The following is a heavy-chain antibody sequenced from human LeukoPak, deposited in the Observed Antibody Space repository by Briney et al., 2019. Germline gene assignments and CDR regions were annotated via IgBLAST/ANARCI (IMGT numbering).Heavy chain of an antibody. D-gene: IGHD6-19*01. Sequence: SETLSLTCSVSGGSISNFYWTWLRQPPGKGLEWIGFASYSGTTSYNPSLKSRVTISVDVSKNQFSLKLTSVTAADTAVYFCARHPFSEPFDYWGQGILVTVSS. CDR2: ASYSGTT. J-gene: IGHJ4*02. CDR3: ARHPFSEPFDY. CDR1: GGSISNFY. V-gene: IGHV4-59*01.